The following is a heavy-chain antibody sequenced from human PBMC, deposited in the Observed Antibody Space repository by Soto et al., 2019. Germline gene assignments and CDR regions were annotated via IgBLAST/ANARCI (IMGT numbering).Heavy chain of an antibody. CDR3: AKETYCSGGSCYLDAFDI. Sequence: EVHLVESGGGLVQPGGSLRLSCAASGFTFSIHWMHWVRQVPGKGLVWVSRINGDGTSTGYADSVKGRFTISRDNAENTLYLLMNSLRAEDTAVYYCAKETYCSGGSCYLDAFDIWGQGTMVTVSS. V-gene: IGHV3-74*01. D-gene: IGHD2-15*01. CDR1: GFTFSIHW. CDR2: INGDGTST. J-gene: IGHJ3*02.